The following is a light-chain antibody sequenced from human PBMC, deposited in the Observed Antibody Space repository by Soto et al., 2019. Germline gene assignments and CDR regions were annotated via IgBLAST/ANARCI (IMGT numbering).Light chain of an antibody. J-gene: IGKJ4*01. V-gene: IGKV1-9*01. CDR1: QGISSY. CDR3: LQHNSYPLT. CDR2: AAS. Sequence: IQLTQSPSALSASVGDRVTITCRASQGISSYLAWYQQKPGKAPKLLIYAASTLQSGVPSRFSGSGSGTEFTLTISSLQPEDFATYYCLQHNSYPLTFGGGTTVDIK.